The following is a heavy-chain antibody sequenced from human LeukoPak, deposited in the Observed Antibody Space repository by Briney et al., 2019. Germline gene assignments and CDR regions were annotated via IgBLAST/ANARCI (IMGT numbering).Heavy chain of an antibody. Sequence: GESLKISCEGAGYSFTSYWVAWVRQMPGKGLEWMAIIYPDDSDIRYSPSFQGQVTISADKSISTAYLQWSSPKASDTAMYYCARVEKYYYGPGIYSPPYFAHGGQGP. J-gene: IGHJ4*02. V-gene: IGHV5-51*01. CDR2: IYPDDSDI. D-gene: IGHD3-10*01. CDR3: ARVEKYYYGPGIYSPPYFAH. CDR1: GYSFTSYW.